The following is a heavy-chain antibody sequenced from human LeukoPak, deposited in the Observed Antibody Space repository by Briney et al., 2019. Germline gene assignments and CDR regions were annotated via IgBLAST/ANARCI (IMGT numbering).Heavy chain of an antibody. Sequence: ASVKVSCKASGYTFTAYGVSWVRQAPGQGLEGMGWISAYISAYTGNANYAQKFQGRVTITADKSTSTAYMELSSLRSEDTAVYYCARDLPWSSSDYWGQGTLVTVSS. V-gene: IGHV1-18*01. CDR1: GYTFTAYG. J-gene: IGHJ4*02. CDR2: ISAYISAYTGNA. CDR3: ARDLPWSSSDY. D-gene: IGHD6-6*01.